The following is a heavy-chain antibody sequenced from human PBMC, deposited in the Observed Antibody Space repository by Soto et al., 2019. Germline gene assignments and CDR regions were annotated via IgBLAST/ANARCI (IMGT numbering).Heavy chain of an antibody. Sequence: QVQLVQSGAEVKKPGASVKVSCKASGYTFTSYDINWVRQATGQGLEWMGWMNPNSGNTGYAQKFQGRVTMTRNTSISTAYMELSSLRSEDTAVYYCARGGYCSGGSCYLNWFDPWGQGTLVTVSS. CDR1: GYTFTSYD. V-gene: IGHV1-8*01. CDR2: MNPNSGNT. J-gene: IGHJ5*02. D-gene: IGHD2-15*01. CDR3: ARGGYCSGGSCYLNWFDP.